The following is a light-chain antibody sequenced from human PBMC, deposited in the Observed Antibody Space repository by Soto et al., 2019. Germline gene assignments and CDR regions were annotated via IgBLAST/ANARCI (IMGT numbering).Light chain of an antibody. Sequence: DVQMTQSPSSLSAPLGDRVTITCRASQSISSRLAWYQQKPGKAPKLLIYDASSLESGVPSRFSGSGSGTDFTLTISSLEPEDFAVYYCQQHSNWPPITFGQGTRLENK. CDR2: DAS. V-gene: IGKV1-5*01. J-gene: IGKJ5*01. CDR3: QQHSNWPPIT. CDR1: QSISSR.